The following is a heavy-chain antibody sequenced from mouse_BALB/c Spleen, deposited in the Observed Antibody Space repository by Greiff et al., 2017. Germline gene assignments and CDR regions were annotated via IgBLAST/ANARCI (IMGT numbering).Heavy chain of an antibody. CDR1: GFNIKDSY. V-gene: IGHV14-3*02. Sequence: VQLQQSGAELVKPGASVKLSCTASGFNIKDSYMHWVKQRPEQGLEWIGRIDPANGNTKYDPKFQGKATITADTSSNTAYLQLSSLTSEDTAVYYCARGLLRLPLAYWGQGTLVTVSA. CDR2: IDPANGNT. CDR3: ARGLLRLPLAY. D-gene: IGHD1-2*01. J-gene: IGHJ3*01.